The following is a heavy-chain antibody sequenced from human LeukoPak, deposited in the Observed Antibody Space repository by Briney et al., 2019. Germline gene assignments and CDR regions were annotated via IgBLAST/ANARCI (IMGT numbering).Heavy chain of an antibody. V-gene: IGHV1-58*02. CDR3: ARSAGGELDY. CDR2: IVVGSGHT. CDR1: GFTFTNSA. D-gene: IGHD3-16*01. J-gene: IGHJ4*02. Sequence: SVKVSCKASGFTFTNSAMQWVRQARGQRLEWIGWIVVGSGHTVYAQNFQQRVTITRDISTSTAYMELSRLRSEDTAVYYCARSAGGELDYWGQGTLVTVSS.